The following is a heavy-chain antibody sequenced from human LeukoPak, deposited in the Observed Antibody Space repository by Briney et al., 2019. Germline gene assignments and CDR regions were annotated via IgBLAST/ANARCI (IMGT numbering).Heavy chain of an antibody. D-gene: IGHD3-10*01. Sequence: ASVKVSCKASGYTFTNYPINWVRQAPGQGLEWMGWISAYNGNTKYAQKLQGKIIMTRDTSTNTVYMEVRSLRSDDTAIYYCARDLRGFVGEVRGGYHYYPMDVWGQGTTVTVSS. CDR2: ISAYNGNT. V-gene: IGHV1-18*01. CDR1: GYTFTNYP. CDR3: ARDLRGFVGEVRGGYHYYPMDV. J-gene: IGHJ6*02.